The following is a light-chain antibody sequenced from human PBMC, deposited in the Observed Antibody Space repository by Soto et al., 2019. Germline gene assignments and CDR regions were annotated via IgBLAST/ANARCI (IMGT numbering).Light chain of an antibody. CDR2: AAS. Sequence: DIQMTQSPSSLSASVGDRVTITCRASQSISSYLNWYQQKPGKAPKLLIYAASSLQSGVPSRFSGSRSATDFTLTISCLQPEDFATYYWQQSYSTPPTFGQGTKVEIK. V-gene: IGKV1-39*01. CDR3: QQSYSTPPT. CDR1: QSISSY. J-gene: IGKJ1*01.